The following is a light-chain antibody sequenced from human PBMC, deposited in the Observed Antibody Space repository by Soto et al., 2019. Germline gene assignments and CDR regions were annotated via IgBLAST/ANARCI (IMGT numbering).Light chain of an antibody. Sequence: DIVMTQFPLSLPVTPGEPASISCRSSQSLLHSNGYNYLDWYLQKPGQSPQLLIYLGSNRASGXRAXFSCSGSCTDFTLKISRVEAEDVGVYYCMQALQTPKFGQGTKVEIK. CDR3: MQALQTPK. CDR1: QSLLHSNGYNY. V-gene: IGKV2-28*01. J-gene: IGKJ1*01. CDR2: LGS.